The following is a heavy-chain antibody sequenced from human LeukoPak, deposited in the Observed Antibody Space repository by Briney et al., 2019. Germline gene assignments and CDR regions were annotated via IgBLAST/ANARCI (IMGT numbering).Heavy chain of an antibody. Sequence: GGSVRLSCAASGFTFSSYWMSWVRQAPGKGRECWANLKQDGRQKYYVDSVKGRFTISSDNATNSLYLQMNRLRPEDTAVYCCARIYDFWSGPETYFDYWGQGTLVTVSS. CDR3: ARIYDFWSGPETYFDY. V-gene: IGHV3-7*01. CDR1: GFTFSSYW. D-gene: IGHD3-3*01. CDR2: LKQDGRQK. J-gene: IGHJ4*02.